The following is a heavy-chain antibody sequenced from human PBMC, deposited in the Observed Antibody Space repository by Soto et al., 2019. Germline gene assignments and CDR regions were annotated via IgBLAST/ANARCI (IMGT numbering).Heavy chain of an antibody. CDR3: ARGIATGQLDP. Sequence: ASVKVSCKASGYTFTSYTMNWVRQAPGQRLEWMGWINPDNGNTKSAQKFQDRVIITRDTSASTAYMDLSSLRSEDTAVYYCARGIATGQLDPWGQGTLVTVPS. V-gene: IGHV1-3*01. CDR1: GYTFTSYT. D-gene: IGHD2-15*01. CDR2: INPDNGNT. J-gene: IGHJ5*02.